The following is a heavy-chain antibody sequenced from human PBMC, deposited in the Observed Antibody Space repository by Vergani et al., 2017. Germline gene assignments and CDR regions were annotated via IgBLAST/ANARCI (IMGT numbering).Heavy chain of an antibody. J-gene: IGHJ4*02. CDR2: IRFDGSNK. Sequence: QVQLVESGGGVVQPGGSLRLSCAASGFTFSNYDIHWVRQAPGKGLEWVAVIRFDGSNKYYADSVKGRSTISRDNSKNTLYLQMNSLRAEDTAVYYCAKDGREVRGVVIEDPGYWGQGTLVTVSS. CDR3: AKDGREVRGVVIEDPGY. D-gene: IGHD3-10*01. V-gene: IGHV3-30*02. CDR1: GFTFSNYD.